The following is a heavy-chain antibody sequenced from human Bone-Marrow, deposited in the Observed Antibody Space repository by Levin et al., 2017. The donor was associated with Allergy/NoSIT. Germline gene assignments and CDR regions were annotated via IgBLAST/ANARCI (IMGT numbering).Heavy chain of an antibody. V-gene: IGHV3-21*01. CDR1: GFTFSNYS. CDR2: ISSSYFI. Sequence: GGSLRLSCAASGFTFSNYSLTWVRQAPGKGLEWVSSISSSYFIYYADSVRGRVTISRDNAKNSLFLQIDSLRADDTAVYYCARGLDNTGWYFFDYWGQGTLVTVSS. J-gene: IGHJ4*02. D-gene: IGHD6-19*01. CDR3: ARGLDNTGWYFFDY.